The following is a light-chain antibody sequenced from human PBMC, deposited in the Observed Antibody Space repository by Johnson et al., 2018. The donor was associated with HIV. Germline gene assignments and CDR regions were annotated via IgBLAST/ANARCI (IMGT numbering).Light chain of an antibody. J-gene: IGLJ1*01. CDR1: SSNIGSNT. CDR3: GAWDTSLSALYV. Sequence: QSVLTQPPSASGTPGQRVTISCSGSSSNIGSNTVNWYQQLPGTAPKLLIYENNKRPSGIPDRFSGSKSGTSATLGITGLQTGDEADYYCGAWDTSLSALYVFGTGTKVTVL. CDR2: ENN. V-gene: IGLV1-51*02.